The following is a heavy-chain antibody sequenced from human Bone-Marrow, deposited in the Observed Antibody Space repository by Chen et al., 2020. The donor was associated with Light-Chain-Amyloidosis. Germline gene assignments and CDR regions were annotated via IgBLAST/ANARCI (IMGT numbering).Heavy chain of an antibody. J-gene: IGHJ4*02. CDR1: GVSTITSREYY. CDR3: AREHSSGWFGYYFGY. D-gene: IGHD6-19*01. Sequence: QLQESGPGLLEPSKTLSLTCTVSGVSTITSREYYWGWIRQPPGKGLEWIGSIYYSGSTYYNPSLKSRVTISVDTSKNQFSLKLSSVTAADTAVYYCAREHSSGWFGYYFGYWGQGTLVTVSS. V-gene: IGHV4-39*07. CDR2: IYYSGST.